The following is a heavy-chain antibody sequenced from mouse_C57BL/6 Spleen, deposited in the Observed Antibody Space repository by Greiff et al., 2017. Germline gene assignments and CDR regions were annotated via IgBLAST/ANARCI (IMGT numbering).Heavy chain of an antibody. Sequence: VQLQQSGPELVKPGASVKISCKASGYAFSSSWMNWVKQRPGKGLEWLGRIYPGGGDTNYNVKFKGKATLTADKSSSTAYMQLSSLTSEDSAVYVCARRNWARDAMDDWGQGTSVTVAS. J-gene: IGHJ4*01. CDR3: ARRNWARDAMDD. D-gene: IGHD4-1*01. CDR2: IYPGGGDT. V-gene: IGHV1-82*01. CDR1: GYAFSSSW.